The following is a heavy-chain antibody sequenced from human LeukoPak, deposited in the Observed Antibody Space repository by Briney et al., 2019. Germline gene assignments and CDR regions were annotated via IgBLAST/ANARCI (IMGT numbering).Heavy chain of an antibody. CDR3: ARTEYCGGDCYPPFDY. J-gene: IGHJ4*02. CDR2: IIPIFGTA. D-gene: IGHD2-21*02. CDR1: GGTFSSYT. V-gene: IGHV1-69*05. Sequence: ASVKVSCKASGGTFSSYTISWVRQAPGQGLEWMGRIIPIFGTANYAQKFRGRVTITTDESTSTAYMELSSLRSEDTAIYYCARTEYCGGDCYPPFDYWGQGTLVTVSS.